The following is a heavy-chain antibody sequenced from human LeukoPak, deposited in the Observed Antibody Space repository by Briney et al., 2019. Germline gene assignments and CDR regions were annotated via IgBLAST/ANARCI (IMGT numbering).Heavy chain of an antibody. CDR2: IYYSGST. Sequence: PSQTLSLTCTVSGGSISSGDYYWSWIRQPPGKGLEWIGYIYYSGSTYYNPSLKSRVTISVDTSKNQFSLKLSSVTAADTAVYYCARDYCSSTSCCLNWFDPWGQGTLVTVSS. CDR3: ARDYCSSTSCCLNWFDP. J-gene: IGHJ5*02. V-gene: IGHV4-30-4*08. CDR1: GGSISSGDYY. D-gene: IGHD2-2*01.